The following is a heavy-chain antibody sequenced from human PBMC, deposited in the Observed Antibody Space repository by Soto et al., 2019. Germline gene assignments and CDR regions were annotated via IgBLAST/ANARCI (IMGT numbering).Heavy chain of an antibody. D-gene: IGHD3-3*01. CDR3: ARGGGVGVAGSAAFDM. V-gene: IGHV1-2*02. Sequence: QLHLVQSGAVVKKPGASVTVSCSASGYPVTAYYMHWVRQAPGRGLEWRGGINPATGAAKYTQTFQGRFTRTRDTSTSTVFMELSGLTSEDTAGFYCARGGGVGVAGSAAFDMWGQGTLVTVSS. J-gene: IGHJ3*02. CDR1: GYPVTAYY. CDR2: INPATGAA.